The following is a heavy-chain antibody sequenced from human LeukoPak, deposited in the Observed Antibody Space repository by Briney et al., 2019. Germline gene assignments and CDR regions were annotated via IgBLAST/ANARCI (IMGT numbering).Heavy chain of an antibody. CDR2: IRYGGTNK. CDR3: ARTYYYDSSGFYYFDY. J-gene: IGHJ4*02. D-gene: IGHD3-22*01. V-gene: IGHV3-30*02. Sequence: GGSLRLSCATSGFSFSNFGMHWVRQAPGKGLEWVAFIRYGGTNKYYADSVKGRFTISRDNSKNTLYLQMNSLRAEDTAVYYCARTYYYDSSGFYYFDYWGQGTLVTVSS. CDR1: GFSFSNFG.